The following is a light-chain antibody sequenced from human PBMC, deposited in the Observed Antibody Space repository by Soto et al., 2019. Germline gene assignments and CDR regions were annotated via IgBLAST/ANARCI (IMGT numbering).Light chain of an antibody. J-gene: IGKJ5*01. V-gene: IGKV3-20*01. CDR3: QQYDGSPIT. Sequence: ETSLKLSPATLSFSPAETATLSSSASQSVGRSYLAWYQQKPGQAPRLLISSVSKRATGIPDRFSGGGSGTDFTLTISRVEPEDFALYICQQYDGSPITFGQGTRLEI. CDR1: QSVGRSY. CDR2: SVS.